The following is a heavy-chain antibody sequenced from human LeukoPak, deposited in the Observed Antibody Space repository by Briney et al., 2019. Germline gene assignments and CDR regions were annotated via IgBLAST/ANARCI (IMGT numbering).Heavy chain of an antibody. CDR3: ARSIITRY. D-gene: IGHD3-22*01. J-gene: IGHJ4*02. V-gene: IGHV3-21*01. CDR2: ISSSGSYI. CDR1: GFTLSSYT. Sequence: GGSLRLSCAASGFTLSSYTMNWVRQAPGKGLEWASSISSSGSYIFYADSVKGRFTISRDNAKNSLDLLMNSLRAEDTAVYYCARSIITRYWGQGTLVTVSS.